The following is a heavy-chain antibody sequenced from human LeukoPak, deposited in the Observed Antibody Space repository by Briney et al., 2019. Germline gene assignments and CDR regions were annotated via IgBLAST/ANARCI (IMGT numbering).Heavy chain of an antibody. CDR1: GYSISSGYY. Sequence: SETLSLTCAVSGYSISSGYYWGWIRQPPGKGLEWIGSIYHSGSTYYNPSLKSRVTISVDTSTNQFSLKLSSVTAADTAVYYCARHNPLTYYDFWSGPINWFDPWGQGTLVTVSS. J-gene: IGHJ5*02. D-gene: IGHD3-3*01. CDR3: ARHNPLTYYDFWSGPINWFDP. CDR2: IYHSGST. V-gene: IGHV4-38-2*01.